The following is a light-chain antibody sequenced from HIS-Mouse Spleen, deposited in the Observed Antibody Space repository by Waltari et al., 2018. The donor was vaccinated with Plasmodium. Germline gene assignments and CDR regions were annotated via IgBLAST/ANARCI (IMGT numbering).Light chain of an antibody. J-gene: IGKJ1*01. Sequence: DIKMTQSPSSLSASVGDRVTITCRASQSISSYLNWYQLKPGKAPKLLIYAASSLQSGVPSRFSGSGSGTDFTLTISSLQPEYFATYYCQQSYSTWTFGQGTKVEIK. V-gene: IGKV1-39*01. CDR2: AAS. CDR3: QQSYSTWT. CDR1: QSISSY.